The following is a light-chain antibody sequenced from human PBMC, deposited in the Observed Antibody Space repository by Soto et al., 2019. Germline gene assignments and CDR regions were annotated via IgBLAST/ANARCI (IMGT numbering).Light chain of an antibody. CDR2: LRS. V-gene: IGKV2-28*01. J-gene: IGKJ2*01. Sequence: DIVMTQSPRSLPVTPGEPASISCRSSRSLLHSNGHHFLDWYLQKPGQSPQLLIYLRSNRASGVPDRFSSSGSGTNFTLKFGRVEAEDVGVYYCVQTLQIPDTFGQGTKLEIK. CDR1: RSLLHSNGHHF. CDR3: VQTLQIPDT.